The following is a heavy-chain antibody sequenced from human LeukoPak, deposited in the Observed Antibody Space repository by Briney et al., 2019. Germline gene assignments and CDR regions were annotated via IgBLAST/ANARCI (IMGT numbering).Heavy chain of an antibody. CDR3: ARGRPLMVRGSYFDY. V-gene: IGHV4-61*02. D-gene: IGHD3-10*01. Sequence: TLSLTCTVSGGSISSGSYYWSWIRQPAGKGLEWIGRIYTSGSTNYNPSLKSRVTISVDTSKNQFSLKLSSVTAADTAVYYCARGRPLMVRGSYFDYWGQGTLVTVSS. CDR1: GGSISSGSYY. CDR2: IYTSGST. J-gene: IGHJ4*02.